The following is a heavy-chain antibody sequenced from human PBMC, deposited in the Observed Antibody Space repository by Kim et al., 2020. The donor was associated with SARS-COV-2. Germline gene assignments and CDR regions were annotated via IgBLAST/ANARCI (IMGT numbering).Heavy chain of an antibody. CDR2: IVVGSGNT. V-gene: IGHV1-58*02. D-gene: IGHD3-22*01. Sequence: SVKVSCKASGFTFTSSAMQWVRQARGQRLEWIGWIVVGSGNTNYAQKLQERVTITRDMSTSTAYMELSSLRSEDTAVYYCAAVGYYYDSSGYYDAYWYFDLWGRGTLVTVSS. CDR1: GFTFTSSA. J-gene: IGHJ2*01. CDR3: AAVGYYYDSSGYYDAYWYFDL.